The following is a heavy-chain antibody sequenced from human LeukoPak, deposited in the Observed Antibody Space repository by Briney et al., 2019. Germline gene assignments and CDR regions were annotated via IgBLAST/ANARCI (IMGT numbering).Heavy chain of an antibody. CDR1: GGSISSSSYY. Sequence: SETLSLTCTVSGGSISSSSYYWGWIRQPPGKGLEWIGSIYYSGSTYYNPSLKSRVTISVDTSKNQFSLKLSSVTAADTAVYYCAREPMVRGVIGYWGQGTLVTVSS. D-gene: IGHD3-10*01. V-gene: IGHV4-39*07. CDR3: AREPMVRGVIGY. CDR2: IYYSGST. J-gene: IGHJ4*02.